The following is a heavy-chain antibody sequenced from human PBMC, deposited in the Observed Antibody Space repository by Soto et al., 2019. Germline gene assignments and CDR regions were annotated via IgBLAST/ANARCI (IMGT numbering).Heavy chain of an antibody. CDR3: ASIAAADGPFFDY. Sequence: GGSLRLSCAASGFTFSSYAMHWVRQAPGKGLEWVAVISYDGSNKYYADSVKGRFTISRDNSKNTLYLQMNSLRAEDTAVYYCASIAAADGPFFDYWGQGTLVTVSS. D-gene: IGHD6-13*01. V-gene: IGHV3-30-3*01. CDR1: GFTFSSYA. CDR2: ISYDGSNK. J-gene: IGHJ4*02.